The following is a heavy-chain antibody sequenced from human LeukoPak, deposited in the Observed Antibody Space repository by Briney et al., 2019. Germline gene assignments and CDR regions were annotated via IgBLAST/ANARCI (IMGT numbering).Heavy chain of an antibody. Sequence: GGSLRLSCAASGFTVSSNYMSWVRQAPGKGLEWVSVIYSGGSTYYADSVKGRFTISRDNSKNTLYLQTNSLRAEDTAVYYCARGPGGIRAHSFDYWGQGTLVTVSS. CDR3: ARGPGGIRAHSFDY. CDR1: GFTVSSNY. CDR2: IYSGGST. V-gene: IGHV3-53*01. J-gene: IGHJ4*02. D-gene: IGHD3-10*01.